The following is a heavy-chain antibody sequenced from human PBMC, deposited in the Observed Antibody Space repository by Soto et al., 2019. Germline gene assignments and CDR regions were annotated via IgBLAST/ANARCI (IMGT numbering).Heavy chain of an antibody. Sequence: QAGGSLRLSCAASGFTFSSYWMSWVRQAPGKGLEWVANIKQDGSEKYYVDSVKGRFTISRDNAKNSLYLQMNSLRAEDTAVYYCARDLSDPAAGIFDYWGQGTLVTVSS. CDR1: GFTFSSYW. D-gene: IGHD6-13*01. CDR2: IKQDGSEK. V-gene: IGHV3-7*01. CDR3: ARDLSDPAAGIFDY. J-gene: IGHJ4*02.